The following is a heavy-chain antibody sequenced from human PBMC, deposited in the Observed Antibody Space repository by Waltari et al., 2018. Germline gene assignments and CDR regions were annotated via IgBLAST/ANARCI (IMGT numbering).Heavy chain of an antibody. Sequence: EVQLLESGGGLVQPGGSLSLSCAASGFTFSRYAMSWVRQAPGKGLEWVSAISGSGVSTYYADSVKGRFTISRDNSKNTLYLQMNSLRAEDTAVYYCAKDPELSIPNDYWGQGTLVTVSS. J-gene: IGHJ4*02. CDR2: ISGSGVST. CDR1: GFTFSRYA. V-gene: IGHV3-23*01. D-gene: IGHD3-16*02. CDR3: AKDPELSIPNDY.